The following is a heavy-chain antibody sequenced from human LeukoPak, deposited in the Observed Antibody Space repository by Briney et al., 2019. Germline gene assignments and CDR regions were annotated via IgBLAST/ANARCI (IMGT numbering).Heavy chain of an antibody. J-gene: IGHJ4*02. D-gene: IGHD1-26*01. V-gene: IGHV1-18*01. Sequence: ASVKVSCKASGYTFTGYGISWVRQAPGQGLEWMGWISAYSGNTNYAQNLQGRVTMTTDTSTSTAYMELRSLRSDDTAVYYCARAGQNSGSHFGYYYWGQGTLVTVSS. CDR2: ISAYSGNT. CDR1: GYTFTGYG. CDR3: ARAGQNSGSHFGYYY.